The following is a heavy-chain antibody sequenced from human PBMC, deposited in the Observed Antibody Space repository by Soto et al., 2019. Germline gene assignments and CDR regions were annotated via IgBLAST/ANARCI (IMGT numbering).Heavy chain of an antibody. CDR2: IYHSGST. J-gene: IGHJ6*02. V-gene: IGHV4-4*02. Sequence: QVQLQESGPGLVKPSGTLSLTCAVSGGSISSSYWWSWVRQPPGKGLEWIGEIYHSGSTNYNTSLTSRVTISVATSTNHFSLKVPSVTAADTSVYYCARVSGSYYYGMAVWGQGTTVTVSS. CDR1: GGSISSSYW. CDR3: ARVSGSYYYGMAV.